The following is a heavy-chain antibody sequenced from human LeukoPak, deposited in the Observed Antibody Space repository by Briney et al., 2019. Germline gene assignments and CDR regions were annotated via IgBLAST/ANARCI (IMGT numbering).Heavy chain of an antibody. CDR3: ARERIRYFDWSVYYMDI. Sequence: SETLSLTCTVSGGSISSGSYYWSWIRQPAGKGLEWIGRIYTSGSTNYNPSLKSRVTISVDTSKNQFSLKLSSVTAADTAVYYCARERIRYFDWSVYYMDIWGKGTTVTISS. CDR1: GGSISSGSYY. CDR2: IYTSGST. J-gene: IGHJ6*03. V-gene: IGHV4-61*02. D-gene: IGHD3-9*01.